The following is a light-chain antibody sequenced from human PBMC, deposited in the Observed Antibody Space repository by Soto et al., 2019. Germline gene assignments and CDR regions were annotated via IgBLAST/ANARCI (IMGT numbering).Light chain of an antibody. V-gene: IGKV1-5*01. J-gene: IGKJ1*01. CDR2: DAS. Sequence: DIQMTQSPSTLSATAGDRVTITCRASQSISSWLAWYQQKPGKAPKLLIYDASNLGSGVPSRFSGSGSGTEFTLTISNLQPDDFATYYCQRYENYWTFGQGTKVEIK. CDR3: QRYENYWT. CDR1: QSISSW.